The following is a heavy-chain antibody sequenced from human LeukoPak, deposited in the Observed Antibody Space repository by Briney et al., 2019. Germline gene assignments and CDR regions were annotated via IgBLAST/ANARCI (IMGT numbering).Heavy chain of an antibody. Sequence: PGGSLRLSCAASGFTFSSYAMSWVRQAPGQGLEWVSAISGSGGSTYYADSVKGRFTISRDNSKNTLYLQMNSLRAEDTAVYYCAKVCGGSCYPYQDAFDIWGQGTMVTVSS. J-gene: IGHJ3*02. CDR3: AKVCGGSCYPYQDAFDI. D-gene: IGHD2-15*01. CDR1: GFTFSSYA. V-gene: IGHV3-23*01. CDR2: ISGSGGST.